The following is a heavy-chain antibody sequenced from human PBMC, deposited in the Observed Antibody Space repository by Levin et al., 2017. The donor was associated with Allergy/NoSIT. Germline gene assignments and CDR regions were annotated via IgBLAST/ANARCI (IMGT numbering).Heavy chain of an antibody. CDR1: GFTFSSYA. J-gene: IGHJ3*02. V-gene: IGHV3-30-3*01. Sequence: GGSLRLSCAASGFTFSSYAMHWVRQAPGKGLEWVAVISYDGSNKYYADSVKGRFTISRDNSKNTLYLQMNSLRAEDTAVYYCARGRYSSGWTPHDAFDSWGQGTMVTVSS. D-gene: IGHD6-19*01. CDR3: ARGRYSSGWTPHDAFDS. CDR2: ISYDGSNK.